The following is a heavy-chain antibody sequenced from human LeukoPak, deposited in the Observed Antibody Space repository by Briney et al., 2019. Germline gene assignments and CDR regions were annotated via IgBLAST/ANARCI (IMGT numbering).Heavy chain of an antibody. V-gene: IGHV4-4*07. CDR1: GGSMSDYY. Sequence: SETLSLTCTVSGGSMSDYYWSFIRQPAGKGLEWIGRIHTSWTTYFNPSLKSRVTMSVDTSKNQFSLRLTSMTAADTAVYYCARGVSPLDYWGQGALVTVSS. D-gene: IGHD5/OR15-5a*01. CDR3: ARGVSPLDY. J-gene: IGHJ4*02. CDR2: IHTSWTT.